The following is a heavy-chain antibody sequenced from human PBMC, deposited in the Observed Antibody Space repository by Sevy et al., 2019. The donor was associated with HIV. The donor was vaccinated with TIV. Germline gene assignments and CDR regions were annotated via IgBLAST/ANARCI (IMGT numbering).Heavy chain of an antibody. V-gene: IGHV4-30-4*01. Sequence: SETLSLTCTVSGGSISSGDYYWSWIRQPPGKGLEWIGYIYYSGSTCYNPSLKSRVTISVDTSKNQFSLKLSSVTAADTAVYYCARDNYYYDSRGYYFHDAFDIWGQGTMVTVSS. CDR2: IYYSGST. D-gene: IGHD3-22*01. CDR1: GGSISSGDYY. J-gene: IGHJ3*02. CDR3: ARDNYYYDSRGYYFHDAFDI.